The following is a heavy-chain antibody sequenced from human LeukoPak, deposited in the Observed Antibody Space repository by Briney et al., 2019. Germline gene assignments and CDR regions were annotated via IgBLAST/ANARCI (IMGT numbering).Heavy chain of an antibody. D-gene: IGHD3-9*01. CDR2: INHSGST. V-gene: IGHV4-34*01. J-gene: IGHJ5*02. Sequence: SETLSLTCAVYGGSFSGYYWSWIRQPPGKGLEWIGEINHSGSTNYNPSLKSRVTISVDTSKKQFSLKLRSVTPADTAVYYCARGPYYDILTGSQPVHDTNWFDPWGQGTLVTVSS. CDR1: GGSFSGYY. CDR3: ARGPYYDILTGSQPVHDTNWFDP.